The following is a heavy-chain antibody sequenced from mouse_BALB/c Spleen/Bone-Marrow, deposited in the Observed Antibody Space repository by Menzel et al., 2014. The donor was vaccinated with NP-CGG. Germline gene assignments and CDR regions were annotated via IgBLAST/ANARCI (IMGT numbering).Heavy chain of an antibody. CDR1: GYTFTSYY. Sequence: VKVVESGPELVKPGASVRISCKASGYTFTSYYIHWVKQRPGQGLEWIGWIYPGNVNTKYNEKFKGKATLTADKSSSTAYMQLSSRTSEDSAVYFCARERRSRAMDYWGQGTSVTVSS. CDR3: ARERRSRAMDY. J-gene: IGHJ4*01. CDR2: IYPGNVNT. V-gene: IGHV1S56*01.